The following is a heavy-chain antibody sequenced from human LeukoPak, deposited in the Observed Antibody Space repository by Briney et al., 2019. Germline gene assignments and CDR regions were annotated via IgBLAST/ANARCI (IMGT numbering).Heavy chain of an antibody. CDR1: GFTFSSYS. D-gene: IGHD3-22*01. CDR3: ARDSRYYYDSSETSFDY. CDR2: ISSSSSYI. Sequence: GGSLRLSCAASGFTFSSYSMNWVRQAPGKGLEWVSSISSSSSYIYYADSVKGRFTISRDNAKNSLYLQMNSLRAEDTAVYYCARDSRYYYDSSETSFDYWGQGTLVTVSS. J-gene: IGHJ4*02. V-gene: IGHV3-21*01.